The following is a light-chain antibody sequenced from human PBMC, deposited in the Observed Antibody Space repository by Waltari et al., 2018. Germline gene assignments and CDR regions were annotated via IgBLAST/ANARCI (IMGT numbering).Light chain of an antibody. J-gene: IGLJ2*01. Sequence: SYQLTQPPSVSVSPGQTARITSTGDALPKKNASWYQQKPGQAPVLVIYEDSKRPSGIPERFSGSSSGTMATLTISGAQVEDEADYYCYSTDSSGNHGVFGGGTKLTVL. CDR1: ALPKKN. CDR2: EDS. CDR3: YSTDSSGNHGV. V-gene: IGLV3-10*01.